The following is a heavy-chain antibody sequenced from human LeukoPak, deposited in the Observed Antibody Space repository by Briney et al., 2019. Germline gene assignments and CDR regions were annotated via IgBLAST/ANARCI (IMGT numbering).Heavy chain of an antibody. Sequence: ASVKVSCKASGYTFTSYGISWVRQAPGQGLEWMGWISAYNGNTNYAQKLQGRVTMTTDTSTSTAYMELRSLRSDDTAVYYCARSPIKLLWFGELYSAFDIWGQGTMVTVSS. D-gene: IGHD3-10*01. V-gene: IGHV1-18*01. CDR2: ISAYNGNT. CDR3: ARSPIKLLWFGELYSAFDI. CDR1: GYTFTSYG. J-gene: IGHJ3*02.